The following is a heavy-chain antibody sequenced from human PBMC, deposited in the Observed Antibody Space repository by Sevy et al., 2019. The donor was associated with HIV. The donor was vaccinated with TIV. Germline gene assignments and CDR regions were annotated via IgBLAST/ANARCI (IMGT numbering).Heavy chain of an antibody. CDR1: GYTFTGYY. D-gene: IGHD5-12*01. Sequence: ASVKVSCKASGYTFTGYYMHWVRQAPGQGLEWMGRINANRGGTNYAQKFQGRVTMTRDTSISTAYMELSRLRSDDTAVYYCARGPDRAYDFYYWDQGTLVTVSS. V-gene: IGHV1-2*06. J-gene: IGHJ4*02. CDR2: INANRGGT. CDR3: ARGPDRAYDFYY.